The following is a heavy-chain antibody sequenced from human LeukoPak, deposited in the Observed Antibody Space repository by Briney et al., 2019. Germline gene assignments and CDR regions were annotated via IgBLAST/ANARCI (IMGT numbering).Heavy chain of an antibody. Sequence: ASVKVSCKASGYTFTNYGISWVRQAPGQGLEWVAWISLATGAPSYAQKFQSRVTLTTDTSTSTAYMELRSLKSDDTAVYYCARDIGLVRGIIMAHWGQGTQVTVSS. V-gene: IGHV1-18*01. CDR1: GYTFTNYG. D-gene: IGHD3-10*01. CDR3: ARDIGLVRGIIMAH. J-gene: IGHJ4*02. CDR2: ISLATGAP.